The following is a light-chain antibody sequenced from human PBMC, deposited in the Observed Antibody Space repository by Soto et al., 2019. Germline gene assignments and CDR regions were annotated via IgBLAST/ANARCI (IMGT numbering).Light chain of an antibody. J-gene: IGLJ2*01. Sequence: QSVLTQPASVSGSPGQSITISCTGTSSDVGGYNYVSWYQQHPGKGPKLLIFEVSNRPSGISTRFSGSKSGNTASLTISGLQAEDEAHYYCSSYTISSAQEVVFGGGTKLTVL. CDR2: EVS. CDR3: SSYTISSAQEVV. CDR1: SSDVGGYNY. V-gene: IGLV2-14*01.